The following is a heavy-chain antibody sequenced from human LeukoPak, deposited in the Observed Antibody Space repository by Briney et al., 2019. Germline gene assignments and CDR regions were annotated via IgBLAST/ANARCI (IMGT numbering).Heavy chain of an antibody. V-gene: IGHV3-15*01. Sequence: PGGSLRLSCAASGFTFSNAWMSWVRQAPGKGLEWVGRIYSKTDGGTTDYAAPVKGRFTISRDDSKNTLYLQMNNLKTGDTAVYYCTTGFFGVVNDAFDIWGQGTMVTVSS. D-gene: IGHD3-3*01. J-gene: IGHJ3*02. CDR2: IYSKTDGGTT. CDR1: GFTFSNAW. CDR3: TTGFFGVVNDAFDI.